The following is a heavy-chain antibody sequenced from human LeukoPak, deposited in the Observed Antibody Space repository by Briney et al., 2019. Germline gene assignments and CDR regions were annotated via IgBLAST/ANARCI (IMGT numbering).Heavy chain of an antibody. J-gene: IGHJ4*02. CDR3: ARGSVLTDFDY. D-gene: IGHD7-27*01. V-gene: IGHV4-59*12. CDR2: IYHSGST. CDR1: GGSINSYY. Sequence: SETLSLTCTVSGGSINSYYWSWIRQPPGKGLEWIGYIYHSGSTYYNPSLKSRVTISVDRSKNQFSLKLSSVTAADTAVYYCARGSVLTDFDYWGQGTLVTVSS.